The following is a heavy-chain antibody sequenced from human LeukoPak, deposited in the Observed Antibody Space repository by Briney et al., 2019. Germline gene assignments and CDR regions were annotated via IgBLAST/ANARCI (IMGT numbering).Heavy chain of an antibody. Sequence: PGRSLRLSCAASGFTFSSYAMHWVRQAPGKGLEWVAVIWYDGSNKYYADSVKGRFTISRDNSKNTLYLQMNSLRAEDTAAYYCARYGSDRRDAFDIWGQGTMVTVSS. D-gene: IGHD3-10*01. V-gene: IGHV3-33*08. J-gene: IGHJ3*02. CDR1: GFTFSSYA. CDR3: ARYGSDRRDAFDI. CDR2: IWYDGSNK.